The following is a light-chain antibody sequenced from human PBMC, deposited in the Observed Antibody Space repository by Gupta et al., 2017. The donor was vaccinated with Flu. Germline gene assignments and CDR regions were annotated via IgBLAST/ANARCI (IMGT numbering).Light chain of an antibody. J-gene: IGKJ1*01. CDR2: LGS. CDR3: MQALQTHRT. V-gene: IGKV2-28*01. Sequence: ISCRSSQSLLHSNGYNYLDWYLQKPGQSPQLLIYLGSNRASGVPDRFSGSGSGTDFTLKISRVEAEDVGVYYCMQALQTHRTFGQGTKVEIK. CDR1: QSLLHSNGYNY.